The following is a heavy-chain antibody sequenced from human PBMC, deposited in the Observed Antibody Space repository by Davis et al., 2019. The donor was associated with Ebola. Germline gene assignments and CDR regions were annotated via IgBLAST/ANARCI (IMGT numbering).Heavy chain of an antibody. V-gene: IGHV4-4*07. D-gene: IGHD6-25*01. CDR2: IYTSGST. CDR3: ARETPASLLRRLDAFDI. J-gene: IGHJ3*02. Sequence: PSETLSLTCTVSGGSISSYYWSWIRQPAGKGLEWIGRIYTSGSTNYNPSLKSRVTMSVDTSKNQFSLKLSSVTAADTAVYYCARETPASLLRRLDAFDIWGQGTMVTVSS. CDR1: GGSISSYY.